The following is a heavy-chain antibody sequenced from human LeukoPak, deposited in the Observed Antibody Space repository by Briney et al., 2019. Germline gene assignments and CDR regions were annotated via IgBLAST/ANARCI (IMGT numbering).Heavy chain of an antibody. CDR3: ARDKLWFGELFKGDWFDP. Sequence: PGRSLRLSCAASGFTFSSYGMHWVRQAPGKGLEWVAVISYDGSNKYYADSVKGRFTISRDNSKNTLYLQMNSLRAEDTAVYYCARDKLWFGELFKGDWFDPWGQGTLVTVSS. CDR1: GFTFSSYG. V-gene: IGHV3-30*03. J-gene: IGHJ5*02. D-gene: IGHD3-10*01. CDR2: ISYDGSNK.